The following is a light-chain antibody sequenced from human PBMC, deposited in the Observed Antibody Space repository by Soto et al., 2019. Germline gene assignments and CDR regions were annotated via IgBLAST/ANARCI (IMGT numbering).Light chain of an antibody. Sequence: ENLLTQSPGTLSLSPGEKATLSCRVNQSLRRSHLAWYRQKPGQAPRLLIYGTSNRATGIPDRVSGSGSGADFTLTISGLEPEDFAVYYCQHYGGSPPITFGQGTRLESK. V-gene: IGKV3-20*01. CDR3: QHYGGSPPIT. CDR1: QSLRRSH. J-gene: IGKJ5*01. CDR2: GTS.